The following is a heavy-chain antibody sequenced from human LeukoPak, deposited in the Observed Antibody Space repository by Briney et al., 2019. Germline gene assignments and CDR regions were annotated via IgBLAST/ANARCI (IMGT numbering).Heavy chain of an antibody. V-gene: IGHV3-74*01. CDR2: INADGSRT. CDR1: GFTFSSDW. D-gene: IGHD6-19*01. J-gene: IGHJ4*02. Sequence: GGSLRLSSAASGFTFSSDWMHWVRQTPGEGLVWVSRINADGSRTTYADSVKGRFTISRDNAKNTLYLQMNSLRVEDTAVYYCARDFYSSGWYGADYWGQGTLVTVSS. CDR3: ARDFYSSGWYGADY.